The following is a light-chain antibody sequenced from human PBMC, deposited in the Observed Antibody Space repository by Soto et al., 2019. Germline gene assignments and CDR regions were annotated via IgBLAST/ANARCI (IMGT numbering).Light chain of an antibody. CDR3: MQSLETPWT. J-gene: IGKJ1*01. CDR2: LDS. CDR1: QRLLHSNGYNY. Sequence: DIVMTQSPLSLTVTPGEPASISCRSSQRLLHSNGYNYLEWYLQKPGQSPQLLVYLDSNRASGVPDRLSGSGSGTDFTLKISRVEAEDVGLYYCMQSLETPWTFGQGTKVEIK. V-gene: IGKV2-28*01.